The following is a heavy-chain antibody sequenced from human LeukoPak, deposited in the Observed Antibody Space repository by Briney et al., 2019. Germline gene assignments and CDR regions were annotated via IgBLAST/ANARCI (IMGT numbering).Heavy chain of an antibody. CDR2: ISGDGGST. J-gene: IGHJ6*01. D-gene: IGHD3-10*01. CDR3: AKDKGGRLVRGVIIRKYYYFYYGMDV. V-gene: IGHV3-43*02. CDR1: GFTFDDYA. Sequence: GGSLRLSCAASGFTFDDYAMHWVRQAPGKGLEWVSLISGDGGSTYYADSVEGRFTISRDNSKNSLYLQMNSLRTEDTALYYCAKDKGGRLVRGVIIRKYYYFYYGMDVWAQGTTVTVSS.